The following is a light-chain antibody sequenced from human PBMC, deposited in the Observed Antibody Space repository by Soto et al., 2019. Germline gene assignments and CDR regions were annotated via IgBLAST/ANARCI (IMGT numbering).Light chain of an antibody. CDR2: AAS. Sequence: DIQMTQSPSSLSASLGDRVTITCRASPGIGNYLAWYQLQPGKVPKLLIYAASTLQSGVPSRFSGSGSGTDFTLTISSLQPEDVATYFCQKDNSAPRTFGQVNKVEI. CDR1: PGIGNY. V-gene: IGKV1-27*01. CDR3: QKDNSAPRT. J-gene: IGKJ1*01.